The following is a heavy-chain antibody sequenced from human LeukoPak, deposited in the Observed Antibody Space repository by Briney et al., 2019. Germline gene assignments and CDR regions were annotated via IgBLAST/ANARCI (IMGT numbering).Heavy chain of an antibody. CDR2: IYYSGST. CDR3: AADFWSGSNWFDP. D-gene: IGHD3-3*01. Sequence: PSETLSLTCTVSGGSISSSSYYWGWIRQPRGKGLEGIVRIYYSGSTYYNPSLKSRVTISVDTSKNQFSLKLSSVTAADTAVYYCAADFWSGSNWFDPWGQGTLVTVSS. CDR1: GGSISSSSYY. V-gene: IGHV4-39*01. J-gene: IGHJ5*02.